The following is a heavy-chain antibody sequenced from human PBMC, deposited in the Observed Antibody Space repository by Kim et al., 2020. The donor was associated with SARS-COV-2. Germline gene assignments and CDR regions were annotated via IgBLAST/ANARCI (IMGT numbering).Heavy chain of an antibody. CDR3: ARVNFGEPSLAGY. V-gene: IGHV1-18*01. J-gene: IGHJ4*02. D-gene: IGHD3-3*01. Sequence: YAPELQGRVTMTTDTSTRTAYMELRSLRSDDTAVYYCARVNFGEPSLAGYWGQGTLVTVSS.